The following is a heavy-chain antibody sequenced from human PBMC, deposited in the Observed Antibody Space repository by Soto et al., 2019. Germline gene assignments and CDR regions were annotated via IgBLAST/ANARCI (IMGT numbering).Heavy chain of an antibody. V-gene: IGHV4-30-2*01. CDR1: CGSISSGGYS. CDR3: ARVTEYSSSSALSYYFDY. CDR2: IYHSGST. Sequence: SETLSLTCAVSCGSISSGGYSWSWIRQPPGKGLEWIGYIYHSGSTYYNPSLKSRVTISVDRSKNQFSLKLSSVTAADTAVYYCARVTEYSSSSALSYYFDYWGQGTLVTVSS. D-gene: IGHD6-6*01. J-gene: IGHJ4*02.